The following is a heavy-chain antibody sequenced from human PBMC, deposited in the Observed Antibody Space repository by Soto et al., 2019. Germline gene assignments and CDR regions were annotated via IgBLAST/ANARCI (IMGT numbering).Heavy chain of an antibody. D-gene: IGHD3-9*01. CDR1: GGSISSYY. Sequence: SETLSFTCTVSGGSISSYYWSWIRQPPGKGLEWIGYIYYSGSTNYNPSLKSRVTISVDTSKNQFSLKLSSVTAADTAVYYCARLGIHYDILTGPNDYGMDVWGQGTTVTVSS. V-gene: IGHV4-59*08. CDR2: IYYSGST. J-gene: IGHJ6*02. CDR3: ARLGIHYDILTGPNDYGMDV.